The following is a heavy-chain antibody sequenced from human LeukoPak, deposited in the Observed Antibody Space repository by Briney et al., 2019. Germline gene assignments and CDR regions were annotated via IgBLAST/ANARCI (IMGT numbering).Heavy chain of an antibody. CDR1: GFTFSSYA. J-gene: IGHJ3*02. CDR2: ISGSGGTT. V-gene: IGHV3-23*01. Sequence: PGGSLRLSCAASGFTFSSYAMSWVRQAPGRGLEWVSAISGSGGTTYYADSVKGRFTISRDNSKNTLYLQMNSLRAEDTAVYYCAKPYGDYGAVDAFDIWGQGTMVTVSS. CDR3: AKPYGDYGAVDAFDI. D-gene: IGHD4-17*01.